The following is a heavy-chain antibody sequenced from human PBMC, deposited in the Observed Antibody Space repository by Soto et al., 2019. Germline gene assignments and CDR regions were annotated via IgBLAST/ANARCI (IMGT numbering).Heavy chain of an antibody. D-gene: IGHD3-10*01. CDR3: IWQSHHLGAWR. J-gene: IGHJ4*02. Sequence: ELQLVQSEGGFVEPGSSLRLSCVASGFRFSDGWFNWARQAPGKGLEWVGLIIGAGGAIHYAAPVKGRFTISRDDSKSTGYLQMGSLQIGDTAMYFCIWQSHHLGAWRWGQGTRVTVSS. CDR2: IIGAGGAI. V-gene: IGHV3-15*07. CDR1: GFRFSDGW.